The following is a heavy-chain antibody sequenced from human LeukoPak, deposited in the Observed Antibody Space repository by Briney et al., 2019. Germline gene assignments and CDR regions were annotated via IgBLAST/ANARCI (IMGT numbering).Heavy chain of an antibody. CDR3: ATVGPTN. Sequence: GASVKVSCKASGYTFTSYYMHWVRQAPGKGLEWMGGFDPEDGETIYAQKFQGRVTMTEDTSTDTAYMELSSLRSEDTAVYYCATVGPTNWGQGTLVTVSS. J-gene: IGHJ4*02. CDR1: GYTFTSYY. CDR2: FDPEDGET. V-gene: IGHV1-24*01. D-gene: IGHD5-12*01.